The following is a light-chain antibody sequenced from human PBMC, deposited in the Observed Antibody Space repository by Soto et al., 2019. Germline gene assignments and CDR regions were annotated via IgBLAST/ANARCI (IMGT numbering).Light chain of an antibody. V-gene: IGKV3-15*01. CDR1: QSVSSS. J-gene: IGKJ1*01. Sequence: ELVVTQSPATLSVSPGERVTLSCRASQSVSSSLAWYQQRPGQAPRLLIYDTYTRAPGIAARFSGSGSGTEFTLTISSLQSEDVAVYYCQQYVHWPPGTCGQGTKVDIK. CDR3: QQYVHWPPGT. CDR2: DTY.